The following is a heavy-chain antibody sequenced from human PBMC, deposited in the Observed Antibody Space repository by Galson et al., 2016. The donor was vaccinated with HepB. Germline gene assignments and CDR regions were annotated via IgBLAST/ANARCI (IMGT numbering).Heavy chain of an antibody. J-gene: IGHJ6*02. CDR2: INPSADTT. D-gene: IGHD5-18*01. CDR3: ARDGSVETRMPSLHGMDV. Sequence: SVKVSCKASGYTLTSSFIHWVRQAPEQGLEWMGIINPSADTTNYAQRFRGRVTSTRDTATSTVYMELSSLRPDGTALYYCARDGSVETRMPSLHGMDVWGQGTTVTVSS. CDR1: GYTLTSSF. V-gene: IGHV1-46*01.